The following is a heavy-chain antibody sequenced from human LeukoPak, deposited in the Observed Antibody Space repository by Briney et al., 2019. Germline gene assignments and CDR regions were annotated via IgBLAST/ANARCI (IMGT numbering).Heavy chain of an antibody. V-gene: IGHV3-33*06. Sequence: GRSLRLSCAASGFTFSSSGMHWVRQAPGKGLEWVAVIWYDGSNKHYADSVKGRFTISRDNSKNTLYLQMNSLRAEDTAVYYCANGSLVRRLIIDLDYWGQGTLVTVSS. CDR1: GFTFSSSG. D-gene: IGHD3-10*01. CDR3: ANGSLVRRLIIDLDY. CDR2: IWYDGSNK. J-gene: IGHJ4*02.